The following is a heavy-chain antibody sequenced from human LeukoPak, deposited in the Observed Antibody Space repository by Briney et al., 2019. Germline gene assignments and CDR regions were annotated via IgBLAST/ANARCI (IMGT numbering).Heavy chain of an antibody. J-gene: IGHJ6*03. CDR1: GGSVSSYY. CDR2: INHSGST. CDR3: AREFWSGYYNPYYYYYMDV. D-gene: IGHD3-3*01. V-gene: IGHV4-34*01. Sequence: SETLSLTCTVSGGSVSSYYWSWIRQPPGKGLEWIREINHSGSTNYNPSLKSRVTISVDTSKNQFSLKLSSVTAADTAVYYCAREFWSGYYNPYYYYYMDVWGKGTTVTVSS.